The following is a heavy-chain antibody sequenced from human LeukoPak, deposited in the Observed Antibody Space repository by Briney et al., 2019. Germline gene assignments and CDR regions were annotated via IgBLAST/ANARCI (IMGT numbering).Heavy chain of an antibody. Sequence: SQTLSLTCAISGDSVSSNSAAWNWIRQSPSRGLEWLGRTYYRSKWYNDYAVSVKSRITINPDTSKNQFSLKLSSVTAADTAVYYCARGPASSWHYDPPYYFDYWGQGTLVTVSS. CDR2: TYYRSKWYN. CDR1: GDSVSSNSAA. J-gene: IGHJ4*02. D-gene: IGHD6-13*01. V-gene: IGHV6-1*01. CDR3: ARGPASSWHYDPPYYFDY.